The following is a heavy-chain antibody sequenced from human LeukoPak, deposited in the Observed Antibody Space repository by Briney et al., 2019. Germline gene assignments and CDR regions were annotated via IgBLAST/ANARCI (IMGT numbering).Heavy chain of an antibody. CDR3: ARGKIVATMGSFDY. Sequence: GASVKVSCKASGYTFNNYGINWVRQAPGQGLEWMGWISAYNGNTYYAKKFQGRVTMTTDTSTSTAYMELRSLRSDDTAVYYCARGKIVATMGSFDYWGQGTLVTVSS. V-gene: IGHV1-18*01. CDR1: GYTFNNYG. D-gene: IGHD5-12*01. CDR2: ISAYNGNT. J-gene: IGHJ4*02.